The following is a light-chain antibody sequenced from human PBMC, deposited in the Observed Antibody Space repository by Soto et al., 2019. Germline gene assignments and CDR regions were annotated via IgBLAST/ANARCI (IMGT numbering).Light chain of an antibody. V-gene: IGKV3-11*01. CDR3: QQRKNWPPLT. CDR1: QSVDVY. Sequence: ETVLTQSPATLSLSPGERATLSCRASQSVDVYLAWYQQKPGQAPRLLIYDTSNRATGIPPRFSGSGSGTDFTLTIDSLEPEDFAVYFCQQRKNWPPLTFGGGTKVDIK. J-gene: IGKJ4*01. CDR2: DTS.